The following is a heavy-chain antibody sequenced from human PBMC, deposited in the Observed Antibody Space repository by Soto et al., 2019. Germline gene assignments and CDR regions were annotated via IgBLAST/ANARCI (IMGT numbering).Heavy chain of an antibody. CDR1: GFTVSSNY. Sequence: VGSLRLSCAASGFTVSSNYMSWVRQAPGKGLEWVSVIYSGGSTYYADSVKGRFTISRDSSKNTLYLQMNSLRAEDTAVYYCARAPHYDFWSGYFGYWGQGTLVTVSS. CDR3: ARAPHYDFWSGYFGY. D-gene: IGHD3-3*01. CDR2: IYSGGST. J-gene: IGHJ4*02. V-gene: IGHV3-53*01.